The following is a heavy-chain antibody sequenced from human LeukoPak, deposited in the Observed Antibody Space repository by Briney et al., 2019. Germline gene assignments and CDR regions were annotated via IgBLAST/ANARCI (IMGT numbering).Heavy chain of an antibody. CDR1: GFTVSSNY. CDR3: ARDRVDHFDI. CDR2: IYSGGST. J-gene: IGHJ3*02. D-gene: IGHD2-15*01. V-gene: IGHV3-66*01. Sequence: PGGSLRLSCAASGFTVSSNYMSWVRQAPGKGLEWVSVIYSGGSTYYADSVKGRFTISRDNSKNTLYLQMNSLRAEDTAVYYCARDRVDHFDIWGQGTMATVSS.